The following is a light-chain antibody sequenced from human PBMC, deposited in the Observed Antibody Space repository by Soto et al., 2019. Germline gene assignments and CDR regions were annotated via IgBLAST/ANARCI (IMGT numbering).Light chain of an antibody. V-gene: IGLV2-14*01. CDR1: NRDVGSYNL. CDR3: SSYTPTSTLV. Sequence: QSALTQPASVSGSPGQSITIACTGTNRDVGSYNLVSWYQQRPGEAPKLIISEVRNRPSGISYRFTGSKSGNTASLTISGLQAEDEADYYCSSYTPTSTLVFGGGTKLTV. J-gene: IGLJ3*02. CDR2: EVR.